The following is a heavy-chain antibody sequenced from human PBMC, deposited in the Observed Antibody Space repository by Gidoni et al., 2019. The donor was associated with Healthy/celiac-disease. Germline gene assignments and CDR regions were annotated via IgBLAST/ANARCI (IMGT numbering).Heavy chain of an antibody. CDR2: ISGSGGST. V-gene: IGHV3-23*01. J-gene: IGHJ4*02. CDR3: AKDRHIVVVTAPTAY. Sequence: EVQLLESGGGLVQPGGSLRLSCAASGFTFSSYAMSWVRQAPGTGLEWVSAISGSGGSTYYADSVKGRFTISRDNSKNTLYLQMNSLRAEDTAVYYCAKDRHIVVVTAPTAYWGQGTLVTVSS. D-gene: IGHD2-21*02. CDR1: GFTFSSYA.